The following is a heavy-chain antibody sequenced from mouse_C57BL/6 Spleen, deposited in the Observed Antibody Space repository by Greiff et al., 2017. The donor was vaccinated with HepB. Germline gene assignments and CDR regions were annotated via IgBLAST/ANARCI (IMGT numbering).Heavy chain of an antibody. CDR2: IDPETGGT. CDR1: GYTFTDYE. Sequence: VQLVESGAELVRPGASVTLSCKASGYTFTDYEMHWVKQTPVHGLEWIGAIDPETGGTAYNQKFKGKAILTADKSSSTAYMELRSLTSEDSAVYYCTRRFLPWYFDVWGTGTTVTVSS. D-gene: IGHD2-1*01. J-gene: IGHJ1*03. V-gene: IGHV1-15*01. CDR3: TRRFLPWYFDV.